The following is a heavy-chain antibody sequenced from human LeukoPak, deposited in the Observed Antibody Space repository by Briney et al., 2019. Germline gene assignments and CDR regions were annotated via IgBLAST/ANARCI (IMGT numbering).Heavy chain of an antibody. CDR3: ARSAAGSAFDI. V-gene: IGHV3-74*01. J-gene: IGHJ3*02. CDR2: INADGSIT. Sequence: GGSLRLSCAASGFTFSSYWMHWVRQAPGKGLVWVSRINADGSITNYAGSVKGRFTISRDNAKNTLYLQMNSLRAEDTAVYYCARSAAGSAFDIWGQGTMVTVSS. CDR1: GFTFSSYW. D-gene: IGHD6-13*01.